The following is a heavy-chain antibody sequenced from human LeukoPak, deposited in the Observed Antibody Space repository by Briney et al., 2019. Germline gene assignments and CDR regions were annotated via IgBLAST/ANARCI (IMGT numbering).Heavy chain of an antibody. J-gene: IGHJ3*02. CDR2: INHSGST. CDR1: GGSFSGYY. Sequence: SETLSLTCAVSGGSFSGYYWSWIRQPPEKGLEWIGEINHSGSTNYNPSLKSRVTISVDTSKNQFSLQLTSVTAADTAVYYCAYATPPDLFDIWGRGTMVIVSS. V-gene: IGHV4-34*01. CDR3: AYATPPDLFDI.